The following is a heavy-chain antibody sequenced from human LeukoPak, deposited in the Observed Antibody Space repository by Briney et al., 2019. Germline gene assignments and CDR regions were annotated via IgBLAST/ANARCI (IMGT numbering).Heavy chain of an antibody. J-gene: IGHJ6*04. CDR2: INGNGGST. Sequence: GGSLRLSCAASVFTFSNYAMSWVRQAPGKGLEWVSSINGNGGSTYYADSVKGRFTISRDNAKNSLYLQMNSLRAEDTAVYYCAELGITMIGGVWGKGTTVTISS. V-gene: IGHV3-23*01. CDR3: AELGITMIGGV. D-gene: IGHD3-10*02. CDR1: VFTFSNYA.